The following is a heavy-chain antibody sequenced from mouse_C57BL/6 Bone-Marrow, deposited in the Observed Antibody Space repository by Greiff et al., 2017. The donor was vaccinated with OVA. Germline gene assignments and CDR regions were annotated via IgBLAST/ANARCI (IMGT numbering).Heavy chain of an antibody. V-gene: IGHV1-39*01. Sequence: VQLKQSGPELVKPGASVKISCKASGYSFTDYNMNWVKQSNGKSLEWIGVINPNYGTTSYNQKFKGKATLTVDQSYSTAYMQLNSLTSEDSAVYYCARGTFLLRSGDWYFDVWGTGTTVTVSS. J-gene: IGHJ1*03. CDR2: INPNYGTT. D-gene: IGHD1-1*01. CDR3: ARGTFLLRSGDWYFDV. CDR1: GYSFTDYN.